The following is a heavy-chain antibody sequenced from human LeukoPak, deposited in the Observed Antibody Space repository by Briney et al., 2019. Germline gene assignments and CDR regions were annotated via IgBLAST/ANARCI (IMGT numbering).Heavy chain of an antibody. CDR2: IRYDGSNK. D-gene: IGHD5-18*01. Sequence: GGSLRLSCAASGCTFSSYGMHWVRQAPGKGLEWVAFIRYDGSNKYYADSVKGRFTISRDNSKNTLYLQMNSLRAEDTAVYYCAKDWGYSYGFFDYWGQGTLVTVSS. CDR3: AKDWGYSYGFFDY. V-gene: IGHV3-30*02. J-gene: IGHJ4*02. CDR1: GCTFSSYG.